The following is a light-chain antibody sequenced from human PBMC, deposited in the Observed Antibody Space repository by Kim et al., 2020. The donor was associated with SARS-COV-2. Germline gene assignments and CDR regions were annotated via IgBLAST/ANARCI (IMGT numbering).Light chain of an antibody. CDR3: QQYNSYPWT. CDR2: EVS. V-gene: IGKV1-5*03. CDR1: QSINNW. J-gene: IGKJ1*01. Sequence: DIQMTQSPSTLSASVGDRVTITCRASQSINNWLAWYQQKPGKAPKLLIYEVSNLETGVPSKFSGSASGAEFTLSISSLQPDDFATYYCQQYNSYPWTFGQGTKVEIK.